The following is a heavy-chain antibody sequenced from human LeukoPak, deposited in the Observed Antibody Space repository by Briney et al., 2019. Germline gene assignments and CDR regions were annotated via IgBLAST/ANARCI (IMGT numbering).Heavy chain of an antibody. Sequence: LGTPSLPCPVSCGALSSSNYFLGWVRPPPREGRGWGWGIYYSGSTYYNPSLKSRVTISVDTSKNQFSLKLSSVTAADTAVYYCARPSTVTSNWYFDLWGRGTLVTVSS. J-gene: IGHJ2*01. CDR3: ARPSTVTSNWYFDL. V-gene: IGHV4-39*07. D-gene: IGHD4-17*01. CDR2: IYYSGST. CDR1: CGALSSSNYF.